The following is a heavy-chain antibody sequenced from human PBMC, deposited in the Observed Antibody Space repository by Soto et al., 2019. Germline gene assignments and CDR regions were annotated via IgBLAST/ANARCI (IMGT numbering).Heavy chain of an antibody. CDR3: ATVSAWQFYFFMDV. CDR1: XYTFTNYD. V-gene: IGHV1-8*01. J-gene: IGHJ6*03. CDR2: MNPNSGDT. Sequence: QVQLVQSGAEVKKPGASVKVSCXAXXYTFTNYDINWVRQATGQGLEWMGWMNPNSGDTGYAQNFQGRVTMTRNTSISTAYMELSSLRSEDTAVYYCATVSAWQFYFFMDVWGKGTTVTVSS. D-gene: IGHD6-19*01.